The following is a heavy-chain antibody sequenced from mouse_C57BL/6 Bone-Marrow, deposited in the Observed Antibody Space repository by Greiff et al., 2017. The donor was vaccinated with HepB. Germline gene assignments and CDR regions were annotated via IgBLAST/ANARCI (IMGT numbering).Heavy chain of an antibody. J-gene: IGHJ2*01. V-gene: IGHV1-26*01. CDR2: INPNNGGT. D-gene: IGHD1-1*01. Sequence: VQLQQSGPELVKPGASVKISCKASGYTFTDYYMNWVKQSHGKSLEWIGDINPNNGGTSYNQKFKGKATLTVDKSSSTAYMELRSLTSEDSAVYYCARTRYGSSGGYFDYWGQGTTLTVSS. CDR3: ARTRYGSSGGYFDY. CDR1: GYTFTDYY.